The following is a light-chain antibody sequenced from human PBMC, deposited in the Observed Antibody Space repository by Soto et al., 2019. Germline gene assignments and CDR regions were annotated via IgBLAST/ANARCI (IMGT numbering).Light chain of an antibody. J-gene: IGKJ5*01. CDR1: QDIRKY. CDR2: DAS. CDR3: QQYDNLPLI. V-gene: IGKV1-33*01. Sequence: IQMTQSPSSLSASVGHRVTITCQATQDIRKYLNWYQQKPGKAPKLLIYDASSLETGVPSRFSGSGSGTDFTLTISSLQPEDFATYYCQQYDNLPLIFGQGTRLEIK.